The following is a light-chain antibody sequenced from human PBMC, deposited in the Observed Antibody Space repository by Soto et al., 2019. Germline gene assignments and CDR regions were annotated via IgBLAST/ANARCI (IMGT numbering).Light chain of an antibody. Sequence: EIVLTQSPATLSLSPGESATLSCRASQSVGSSLAWYQQNPGRAPRLLIHDASTRAAGVPARFSGSGSGTDFTLTISGLEPEDFVIYYCQQHSQWEGFSFGPGSKVDL. CDR1: QSVGSS. CDR2: DAS. CDR3: QQHSQWEGFS. V-gene: IGKV3-11*01. J-gene: IGKJ3*01.